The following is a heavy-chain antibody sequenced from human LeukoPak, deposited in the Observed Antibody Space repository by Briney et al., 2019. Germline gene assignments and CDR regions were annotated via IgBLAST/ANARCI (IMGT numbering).Heavy chain of an antibody. CDR3: ARYEYQLLGAFDI. Sequence: GGSLRLSCAASGFSVSSYYMSWVRQAPGKGLEWVSVIHSGGTTYYGDSVKGRFIIPRDNSKNTLYLQMNSLRVEDTAVYYCARYEYQLLGAFDIWGQGTMVTVSS. CDR1: GFSVSSYY. D-gene: IGHD2-2*01. V-gene: IGHV3-66*01. CDR2: IHSGGTT. J-gene: IGHJ3*02.